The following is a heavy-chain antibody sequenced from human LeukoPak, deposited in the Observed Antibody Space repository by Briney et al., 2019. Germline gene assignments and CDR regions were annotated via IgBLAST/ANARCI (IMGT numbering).Heavy chain of an antibody. CDR2: INPNSGVT. CDR1: GYTFTGYY. CDR3: ARRYSGSYYEIDY. J-gene: IGHJ4*02. D-gene: IGHD1-26*01. V-gene: IGHV1-2*02. Sequence: ASVKVSCKTSGYTFTGYYMHWVRQAPGQGLEWMGWINPNSGVTNYEQNFQGRVTMTRDTSTSTVYMELSSLRSEDTAVYYCARRYSGSYYEIDYWGQGTLVTVSS.